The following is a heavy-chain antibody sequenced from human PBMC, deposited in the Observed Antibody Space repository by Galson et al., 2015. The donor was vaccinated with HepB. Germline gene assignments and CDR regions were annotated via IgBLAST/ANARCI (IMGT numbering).Heavy chain of an antibody. D-gene: IGHD3-22*01. CDR3: ARAGHYDSSGYYYYYFDY. CDR1: GYSISSGYY. Sequence: TLSLTCTVSGYSISSGYYWGWIRQPPGKGLEWIGSIYHSGSTYYNPSLKSRVTISVDTSKNQFSLKLSSVTAADTAVYYCARAGHYDSSGYYYYYFDYWGQGTLVTVSS. CDR2: IYHSGST. V-gene: IGHV4-38-2*02. J-gene: IGHJ4*02.